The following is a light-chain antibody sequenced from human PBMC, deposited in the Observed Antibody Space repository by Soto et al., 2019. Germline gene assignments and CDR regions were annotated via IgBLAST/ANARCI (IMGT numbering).Light chain of an antibody. CDR3: QQYGSSPWT. V-gene: IGKV3-20*01. CDR2: GAS. Sequence: EIVLTQSPGTLSLSPGERATLSCRASQSVSSSYLAWYQQTPGQAPRLVVYGASSRATGIPDRFSGSGSGTDFTLTISRLDPEDFAVYYCQQYGSSPWTFGQGTKVDIK. J-gene: IGKJ1*01. CDR1: QSVSSSY.